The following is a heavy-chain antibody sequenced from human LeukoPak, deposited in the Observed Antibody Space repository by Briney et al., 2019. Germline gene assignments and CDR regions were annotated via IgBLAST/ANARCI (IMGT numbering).Heavy chain of an antibody. D-gene: IGHD1-26*01. CDR2: IYSGGSI. J-gene: IGHJ4*02. V-gene: IGHV4-61*02. Sequence: PSQTLSLTCTVSGGSISSGGYYWRWIRQPPGRGLEWIGFIYSGGSINYSPSVKGRIYISIDMSKNQFYLRLHSVTAADTAVYYCARHGDIVGPKTEFDYWGQGILVTVSS. CDR3: ARHGDIVGPKTEFDY. CDR1: GGSISSGGYY.